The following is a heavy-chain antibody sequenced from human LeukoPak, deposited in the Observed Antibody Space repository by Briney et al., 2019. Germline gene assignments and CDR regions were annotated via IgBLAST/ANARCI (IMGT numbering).Heavy chain of an antibody. CDR3: ARGVGYLSSPMDV. D-gene: IGHD6-6*01. CDR1: GGSISSYY. CDR2: IYYSGST. J-gene: IGHJ6*02. Sequence: SETLSLTCTVSGGSISSYYWSWIQQPPGKGLEWIGYIYYSGSTNYNPSLKSRVTISVDTSKNQFSLKLSSVTTADTAVYYCARGVGYLSSPMDVWGQGTTVTVSS. V-gene: IGHV4-59*01.